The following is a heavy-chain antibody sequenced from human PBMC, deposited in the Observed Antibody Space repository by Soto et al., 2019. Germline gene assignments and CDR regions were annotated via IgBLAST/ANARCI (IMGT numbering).Heavy chain of an antibody. V-gene: IGHV3-30*03. Sequence: QVQLVESGGGVVQPGRSLRLSCAASGFTFSSYGMHWVRQAAGKGLEWVAVISYDGSNKYYADSVKGRFTISRDNSKNTLYLQMNSLRAEDTAVYYCARPPSGYSSCWYGYYYYYGLDVWGQGTTVTVSS. D-gene: IGHD6-19*01. CDR2: ISYDGSNK. CDR1: GFTFSSYG. CDR3: ARPPSGYSSCWYGYYYYYGLDV. J-gene: IGHJ6*02.